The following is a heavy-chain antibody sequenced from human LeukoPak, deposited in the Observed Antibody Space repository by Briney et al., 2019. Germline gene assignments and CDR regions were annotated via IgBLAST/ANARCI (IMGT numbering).Heavy chain of an antibody. J-gene: IGHJ3*02. Sequence: GGSLRLSCAASGFTSSGHGMHWVRQAPGQGLEWVAVMSYDGSNKYYADSVKGRFTISRDNSKNTLSLQMGSLRREDTAMYYCAKGGSGTTKGAFDIWGQGTMVTVS. V-gene: IGHV3-30*18. CDR3: AKGGSGTTKGAFDI. CDR1: GFTSSGHG. CDR2: MSYDGSNK. D-gene: IGHD1-1*01.